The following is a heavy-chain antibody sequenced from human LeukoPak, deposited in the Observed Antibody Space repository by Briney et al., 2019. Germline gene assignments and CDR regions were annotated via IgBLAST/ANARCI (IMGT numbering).Heavy chain of an antibody. V-gene: IGHV3-30-3*01. Sequence: GGSLRLSCAASGFTFSSYAMHWVRQAPGKGLEWVAVISYDGSNKYYADSVKGRFTISRDNSKNTLYLQTNSLRAEDTAVYYCARPMGATTSPFDYWGQGTLVTVSS. CDR2: ISYDGSNK. D-gene: IGHD1-26*01. CDR1: GFTFSSYA. CDR3: ARPMGATTSPFDY. J-gene: IGHJ4*02.